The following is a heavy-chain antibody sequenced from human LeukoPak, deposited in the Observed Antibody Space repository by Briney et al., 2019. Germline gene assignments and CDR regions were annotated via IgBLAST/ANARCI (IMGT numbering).Heavy chain of an antibody. J-gene: IGHJ4*02. V-gene: IGHV5-51*01. CDR3: ARRGYCTSTTCYRLFDY. CDR1: GYSFTNYW. Sequence: GESLKISCKGSGYSFTNYWIGWVRQMPGKGLEWMGIIYPGDSDTRYSPSFQGQVTISADNSITTAYLQWSSLKASDTATYYCARRGYCTSTTCYRLFDYWGQGTLVTVSS. D-gene: IGHD2-2*01. CDR2: IYPGDSDT.